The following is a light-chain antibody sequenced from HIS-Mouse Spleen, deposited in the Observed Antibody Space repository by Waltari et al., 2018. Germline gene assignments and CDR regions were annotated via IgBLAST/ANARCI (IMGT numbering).Light chain of an antibody. Sequence: QSALTQPASVSGSPGQSITISCTGTSSDVGGYNYVSWYQQHPGKAPKRMIYEVSNRPSGVSNRFSGSKSGNTASLTISGLQADDEADYYCSSYTSSSTYVFGTGTKVTVL. J-gene: IGLJ1*01. CDR2: EVS. CDR3: SSYTSSSTYV. V-gene: IGLV2-14*01. CDR1: SSDVGGYNY.